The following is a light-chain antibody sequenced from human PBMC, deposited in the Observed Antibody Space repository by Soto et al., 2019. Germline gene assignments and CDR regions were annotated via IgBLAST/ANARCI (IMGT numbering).Light chain of an antibody. Sequence: EIVLTQSPATLSLSPGERATLSCRASQRVSSYLAWYQQNPGQAPRLLIYDASTRATGIQARFSGSGSGTDFTLTISSLEPEDFAVYYCQQRRNLPITFGQGTRLEIK. V-gene: IGKV3-11*01. CDR3: QQRRNLPIT. CDR2: DAS. CDR1: QRVSSY. J-gene: IGKJ5*01.